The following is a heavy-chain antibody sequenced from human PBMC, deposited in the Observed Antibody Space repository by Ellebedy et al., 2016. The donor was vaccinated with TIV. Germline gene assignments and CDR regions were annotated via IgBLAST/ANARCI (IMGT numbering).Heavy chain of an antibody. V-gene: IGHV4-31*03. CDR1: GGSISSGGYY. Sequence: MPSETLSLTCTVSGGSISSGGYYWSWIRQHPGKGLEWIGYIYYSGSTYYNPSLKSRVTISVDTSKNQFSLKLSSVTAADTAVYYCAREGAEQYYDSSGYYYNDAFDIWGQGTMVTVSS. CDR2: IYYSGST. J-gene: IGHJ3*02. CDR3: AREGAEQYYDSSGYYYNDAFDI. D-gene: IGHD3-22*01.